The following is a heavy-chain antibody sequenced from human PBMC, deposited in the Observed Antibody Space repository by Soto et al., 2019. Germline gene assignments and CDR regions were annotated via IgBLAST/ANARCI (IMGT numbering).Heavy chain of an antibody. D-gene: IGHD3-16*02. J-gene: IGHJ6*02. CDR2: ISSSSSYI. CDR1: GFTFISYS. V-gene: IGHV3-21*01. CDR3: ARAPPGLSYYYYGMDV. Sequence: WGSLRLSCAASGFTFISYSINFFRHSPFKWLEWVSSISSSSSYIYYADSVKGRFTISRDNAKNSLYLQMNSLRAEDTAVYYCARAPPGLSYYYYGMDVWGQGTTVTVSS.